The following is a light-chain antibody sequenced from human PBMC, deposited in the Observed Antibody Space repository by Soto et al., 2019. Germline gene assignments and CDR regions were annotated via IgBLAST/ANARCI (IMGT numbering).Light chain of an antibody. J-gene: IGLJ1*01. V-gene: IGLV2-11*01. CDR2: DVS. CDR1: SSVVGGYNY. Sequence: QSALTQPRSVSGSPGQSVTISCTGTSSVVGGYNYVSWYQQHPGKAPKLMIYDVSKRPSGVPDRFSGSKSGNTASLTISGLQAEDEADYYCCSYAGSYPYVFGTGTKATVL. CDR3: CSYAGSYPYV.